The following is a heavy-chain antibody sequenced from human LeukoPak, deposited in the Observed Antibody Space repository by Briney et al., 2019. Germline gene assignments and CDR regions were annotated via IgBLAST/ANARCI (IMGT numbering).Heavy chain of an antibody. CDR2: INHSGST. J-gene: IGHJ5*02. CDR3: ARGTYSSSWYGRASRWFDP. Sequence: PSETLSFTCAVYGVTFSGYYWSWIRQPPGKGLEWIGEINHSGSTNYNPSLKSRVTISVDTSKNQFSLKLSSVTAADTAVYYCARGTYSSSWYGRASRWFDPWGQGTLVTVSS. D-gene: IGHD6-13*01. CDR1: GVTFSGYY. V-gene: IGHV4-34*01.